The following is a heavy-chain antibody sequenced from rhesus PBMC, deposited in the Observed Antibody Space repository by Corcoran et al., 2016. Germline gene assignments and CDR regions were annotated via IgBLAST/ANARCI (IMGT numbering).Heavy chain of an antibody. V-gene: IGHV4-80*01. D-gene: IGHD4-11*01. CDR1: GASISTYW. J-gene: IGHJ4*01. CDR2: INGNGDYI. Sequence: QVQLQESGPGLVKPSETLSLTCDVSGASISTYWWSWIRQTPGKGPEWIGEINGNGDYIYQNPSIKSRVTISKDAAKNQFYLKLGSVTVADTAVYYCVRDSLITKSAGDYWGQGLLVTVSS. CDR3: VRDSLITKSAGDY.